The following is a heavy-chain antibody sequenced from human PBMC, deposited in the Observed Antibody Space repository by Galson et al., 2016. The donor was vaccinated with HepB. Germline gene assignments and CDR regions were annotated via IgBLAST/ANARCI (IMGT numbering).Heavy chain of an antibody. CDR2: IRRGGDST. D-gene: IGHD2-2*01. CDR3: GKGSTAPAV. J-gene: IGHJ6*04. CDR1: GFTFRNYG. V-gene: IGHV3-23*01. Sequence: SLRLSCAASGFTFRNYGMTWVRQAPGKGLEGVARIRRGGDSTSYADSAKGRFTISRDNSKNTLSLQMNSLTADDTAIYYCGKGSTAPAVWGKGTTVTVSS.